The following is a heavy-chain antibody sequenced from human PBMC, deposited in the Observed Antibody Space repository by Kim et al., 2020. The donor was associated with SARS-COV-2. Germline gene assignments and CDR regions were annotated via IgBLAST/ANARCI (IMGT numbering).Heavy chain of an antibody. V-gene: IGHV3-11*01. J-gene: IGHJ4*02. CDR3: ARVNIAAAVIDY. CDR1: GFTFSDYY. D-gene: IGHD6-13*01. CDR2: ISSSGSTI. Sequence: GGSLRLSCAASGFTFSDYYMSWIRQAPGKGLEWVSYISSSGSTIDYADSVKGRFTISRDNAKNSLYLQMNSLRAEDTAVYYCARVNIAAAVIDYWGQGTLVTVSS.